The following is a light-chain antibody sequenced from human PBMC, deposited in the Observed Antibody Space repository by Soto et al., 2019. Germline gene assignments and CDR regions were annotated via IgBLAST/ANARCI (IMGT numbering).Light chain of an antibody. CDR3: HQYNNGGT. CDR1: QSVSSN. V-gene: IGKV3-15*01. J-gene: IGKJ1*01. CDR2: GAS. Sequence: VMAQSPATMTVSPGERATLSCRASQSVSSNLAWYQQKLGQAPRLLIYGASTRATGFPARFSGSGSGTEFTLTISSLQSEDFAVYYCHQYNNGGTFGQGTKV.